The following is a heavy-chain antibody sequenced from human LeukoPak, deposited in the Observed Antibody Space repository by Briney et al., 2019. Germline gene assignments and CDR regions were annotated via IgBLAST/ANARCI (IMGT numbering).Heavy chain of an antibody. D-gene: IGHD3-10*01. Sequence: ASVKVSCKASGYTFTSYDINWVRQATGQGLEWMGWMNPNSGNTGYAQKFQGRVTITRYTSISTAYMELSSLRSEDTAVYYCARGNPSYVSGISDWGQGTLVTVSS. J-gene: IGHJ4*02. V-gene: IGHV1-8*03. CDR1: GYTFTSYD. CDR2: MNPNSGNT. CDR3: ARGNPSYVSGISD.